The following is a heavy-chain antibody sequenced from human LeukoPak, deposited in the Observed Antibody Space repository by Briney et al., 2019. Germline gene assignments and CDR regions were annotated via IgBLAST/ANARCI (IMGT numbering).Heavy chain of an antibody. Sequence: GGSLRLSCAASGFTFSSYSMNWVRQAPGKGLEWVSSISSSSSYIYYADSVKGRFTISRDNAKNSLYLQMNSLRAEDTAVYYCARDPSNYYMDVWGKGTTVTVSS. V-gene: IGHV3-21*01. J-gene: IGHJ6*03. CDR3: ARDPSNYYMDV. CDR2: ISSSSSYI. CDR1: GFTFSSYS. D-gene: IGHD5/OR15-5a*01.